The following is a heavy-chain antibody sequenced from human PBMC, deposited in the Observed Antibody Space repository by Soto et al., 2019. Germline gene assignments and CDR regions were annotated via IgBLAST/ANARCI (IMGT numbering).Heavy chain of an antibody. CDR2: ISGSGGST. J-gene: IGHJ3*02. Sequence: GGSLRLSCAASGFTFSSYAMSWVRQAPGKGLEWVSAISGSGGSTYYADSVKGRFTISRDNSKNTLYLQMNSLRAEDTAVYYCAKYGSGSYYSSYPDAFDIWGQGTMVTVSS. V-gene: IGHV3-23*01. D-gene: IGHD3-10*01. CDR3: AKYGSGSYYSSYPDAFDI. CDR1: GFTFSSYA.